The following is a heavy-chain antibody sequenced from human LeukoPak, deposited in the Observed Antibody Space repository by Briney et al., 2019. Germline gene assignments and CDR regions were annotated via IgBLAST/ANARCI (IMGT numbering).Heavy chain of an antibody. V-gene: IGHV1-2*02. CDR2: INPNSGGT. CDR1: GYTFTGYY. CDR3: ARSRGYSYGGTDAFDI. D-gene: IGHD5-18*01. J-gene: IGHJ3*02. Sequence: ASVKVSCKASGYTFTGYYMHWVRQAPGQGLEWMGWINPNSGGTNYAQKFEGRVTMTRDTSISTAYMELSKLRSDDTAVYYCARSRGYSYGGTDAFDIWGQGTMVTVSS.